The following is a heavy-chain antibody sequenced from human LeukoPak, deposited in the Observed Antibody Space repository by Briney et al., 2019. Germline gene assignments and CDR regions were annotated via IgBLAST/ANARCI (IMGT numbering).Heavy chain of an antibody. CDR2: IYPSDSET. CDR1: GYTFTNYW. J-gene: IGHJ4*02. D-gene: IGHD1-26*01. Sequence: GESLKISCKCSGYTFTNYWIGWVRQMPGKGLEWMGIIYPSDSETRYSPSFQGQVTISVDKSISTAYLQWSSLKASDTAMYYCGRKISGSYYGLDYWGQGTLVTVSS. CDR3: GRKISGSYYGLDY. V-gene: IGHV5-51*01.